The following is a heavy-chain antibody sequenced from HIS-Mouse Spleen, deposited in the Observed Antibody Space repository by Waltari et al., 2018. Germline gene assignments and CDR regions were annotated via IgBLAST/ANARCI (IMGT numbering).Heavy chain of an antibody. CDR3: AKDLHYSNPYYYYGMDV. V-gene: IGHV3-30*18. D-gene: IGHD4-4*01. Sequence: QVQLVESGGGVVQPGRSLRLSCAASGFTFSSYGMHWVRQAPGKGLEWVADISYDGSNKYYADAVKGRFTISRDNSKNTLYLQMNSLRAEDTAVYYCAKDLHYSNPYYYYGMDVWGQGTTVTVSS. J-gene: IGHJ6*02. CDR1: GFTFSSYG. CDR2: ISYDGSNK.